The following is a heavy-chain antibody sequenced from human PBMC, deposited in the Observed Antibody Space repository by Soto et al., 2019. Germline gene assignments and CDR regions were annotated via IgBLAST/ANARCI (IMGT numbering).Heavy chain of an antibody. CDR3: AREARSEGDRGNNWFDP. J-gene: IGHJ5*02. D-gene: IGHD6-6*01. Sequence: PSETLSLTCAVSGGSISSGGYSWSWIRQPPGKGLEWIGYIYHSGSTYYNPSLKSRVTISVDRSKNQFSLKLSSVTAADTAVYYCAREARSEGDRGNNWFDPWGQGTLVTVSS. CDR2: IYHSGST. CDR1: GGSISSGGYS. V-gene: IGHV4-30-2*01.